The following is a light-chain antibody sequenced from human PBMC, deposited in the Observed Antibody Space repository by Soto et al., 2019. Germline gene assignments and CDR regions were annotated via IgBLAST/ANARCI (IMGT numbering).Light chain of an antibody. Sequence: DTVLTQTAVTRYLPRREIATLSCRASQSVSSSYLAWYQQKPCQAPRLLIYGASSRATGIPDRFSGSGSGTDFTLTSSRLEPEDFAVYYCQQYGISITFGQGTLLE. V-gene: IGKV3-20*01. CDR3: QQYGISIT. CDR1: QSVSSSY. CDR2: GAS. J-gene: IGKJ5*01.